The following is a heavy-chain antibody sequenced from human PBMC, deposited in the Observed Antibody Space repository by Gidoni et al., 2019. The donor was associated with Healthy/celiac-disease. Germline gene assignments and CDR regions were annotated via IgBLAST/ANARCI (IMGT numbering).Heavy chain of an antibody. D-gene: IGHD3-10*01. Sequence: QVQLQQWGAGLLKPSETLSLTCAVYGGSFSGYYWSWIRQPPGKGLEWIGEINHSGSTNYNPSLKSRVTISVDTSKNQFSLKLSSVTAADTAVYYCARARLLSGRGFDPWGQGTLVTVSS. CDR3: ARARLLSGRGFDP. V-gene: IGHV4-34*01. J-gene: IGHJ5*02. CDR1: GGSFSGYY. CDR2: INHSGST.